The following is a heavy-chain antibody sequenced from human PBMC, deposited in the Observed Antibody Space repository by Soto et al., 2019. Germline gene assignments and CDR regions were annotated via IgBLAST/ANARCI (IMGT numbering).Heavy chain of an antibody. J-gene: IGHJ6*02. D-gene: IGHD3-10*01. CDR1: GFTFSGSA. CDR3: TSSQLWFGEARHGMDV. V-gene: IGHV3-73*01. CDR2: IRSKANSYAT. Sequence: HPGGSLRLSCAASGFTFSGSAMHWVRQASGKGLEWVGRIRSKANSYATAYAASVKGRFTISRDDSKNTAYLQMNSLKTEDTAVYYCTSSQLWFGEARHGMDVWGQGTTVTVSS.